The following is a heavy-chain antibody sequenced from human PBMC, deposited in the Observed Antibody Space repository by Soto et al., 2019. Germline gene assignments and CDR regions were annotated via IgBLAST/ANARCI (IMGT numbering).Heavy chain of an antibody. CDR1: GYIFNSYG. CDR2: ISGYNGNI. Sequence: QVQLVQSGGEVRKPGASVKVSCKASGYIFNSYGISWVRQAPGQGLEWMGWISGYNGNIKYAQKVQGRVTMTTDTSTSTAYMELRSRRSDDTAVYYCARDVGSGWFGDFDYWGQGSLVTVSS. D-gene: IGHD6-19*01. V-gene: IGHV1-18*01. CDR3: ARDVGSGWFGDFDY. J-gene: IGHJ4*02.